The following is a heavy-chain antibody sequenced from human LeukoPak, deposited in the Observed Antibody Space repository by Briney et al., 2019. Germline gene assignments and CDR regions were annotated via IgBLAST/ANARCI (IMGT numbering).Heavy chain of an antibody. CDR3: AKGGSYHPLDY. J-gene: IGHJ4*02. D-gene: IGHD1-26*01. V-gene: IGHV3-23*01. CDR2: ISGSGGST. Sequence: GGSLRLSCAASGFPFSRYAMSWVRQAPGKGLEWVSAISGSGGSTYYADSVKGRFTISRDNSKNTLYLQMNSLRAEDTAVYYCAKGGSYHPLDYWGQGTLVTVSS. CDR1: GFPFSRYA.